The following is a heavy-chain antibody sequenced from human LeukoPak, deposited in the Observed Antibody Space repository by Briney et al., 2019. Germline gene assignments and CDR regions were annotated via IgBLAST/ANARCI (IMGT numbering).Heavy chain of an antibody. D-gene: IGHD5-18*01. Sequence: GGSLRLSCAASGFTFNSYAMTWVRQAPEKGLEWVSSIIDSGISTYYGDSVKGRFTISRDNSKNTLYLQMNSLRAEDTAVYYCAKQTDMVTGGFDIWGQGTMVTVSS. J-gene: IGHJ3*02. CDR3: AKQTDMVTGGFDI. CDR2: IIDSGIST. CDR1: GFTFNSYA. V-gene: IGHV3-23*01.